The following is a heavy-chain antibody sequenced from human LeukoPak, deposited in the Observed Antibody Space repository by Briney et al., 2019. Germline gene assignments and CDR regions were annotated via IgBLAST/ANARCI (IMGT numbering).Heavy chain of an antibody. CDR2: MNPNSGNT. J-gene: IGHJ3*02. Sequence: ASVKVSCKASGYTFTSYDINWVRQATGQGLEWMGWMNPNSGNTGYAQKFQGRVTMTRNTSISTAYMELSSLRSEDTAVCYCARSGTYYYGSGSYQYAFDIWGQGTMVTVPS. CDR3: ARSGTYYYGSGSYQYAFDI. D-gene: IGHD3-10*01. V-gene: IGHV1-8*01. CDR1: GYTFTSYD.